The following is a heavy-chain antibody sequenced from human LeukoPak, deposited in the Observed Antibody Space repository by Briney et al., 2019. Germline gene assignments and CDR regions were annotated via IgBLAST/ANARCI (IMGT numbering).Heavy chain of an antibody. J-gene: IGHJ4*02. CDR3: ARGRIAARPYYFDY. Sequence: GGSLRLSCAASGFTLSSYSMNWVRQAPGKGLEWVSSISSSSSYIYYADSVKGRFTISRDNAKNSLYLQMNSLRAEDTAVYYCARGRIAARPYYFDYWGQGTLVTVSS. CDR2: ISSSSSYI. CDR1: GFTLSSYS. V-gene: IGHV3-21*01. D-gene: IGHD6-6*01.